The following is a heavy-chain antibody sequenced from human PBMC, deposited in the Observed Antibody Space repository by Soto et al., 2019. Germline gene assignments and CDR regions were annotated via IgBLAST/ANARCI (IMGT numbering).Heavy chain of an antibody. CDR3: AKDRGVVRFDY. D-gene: IGHD3-3*01. V-gene: IGHV3-30*18. CDR2: ISYDGSNK. CDR1: GFTFSSYG. J-gene: IGHJ4*02. Sequence: GGSLRLSCAASGFTFSSYGMHWVRQAPGKGLEWVAVISYDGSNKYYADSVKGRFTISRDNSENTLYLQMNSLRAEDTAVYYCAKDRGVVRFDYWGQGTLVTVSS.